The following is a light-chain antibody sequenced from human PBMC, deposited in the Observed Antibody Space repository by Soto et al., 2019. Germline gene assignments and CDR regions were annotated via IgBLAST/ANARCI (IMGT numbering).Light chain of an antibody. J-gene: IGKJ4*01. CDR1: QSISSW. CDR2: DAS. Sequence: DIQMTQSPSTLSASVGYRVTINCRASQSISSWLAWYQQKEGKDPKLLIYDASSLESGVPSRFSGSGSGTEFTLTISSLQPDDFATYYCQQYNSYSPLTFGGGTKVEIK. V-gene: IGKV1-5*01. CDR3: QQYNSYSPLT.